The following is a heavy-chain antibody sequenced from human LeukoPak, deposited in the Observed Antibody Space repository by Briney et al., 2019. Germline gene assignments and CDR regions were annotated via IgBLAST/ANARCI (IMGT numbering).Heavy chain of an antibody. Sequence: SETLSLTCVVYGGSFSGYYWSWIRQPPGKGLEWIGEINHSGSTNYNPSLKSRVTISVDKSKNQFSLKLSSVTAADTAVYYCARDPTTPYCSGGSCYHHFDYWGQGTLVTVSS. CDR1: GGSFSGYY. V-gene: IGHV4-34*01. D-gene: IGHD2-15*01. CDR3: ARDPTTPYCSGGSCYHHFDY. CDR2: INHSGST. J-gene: IGHJ4*02.